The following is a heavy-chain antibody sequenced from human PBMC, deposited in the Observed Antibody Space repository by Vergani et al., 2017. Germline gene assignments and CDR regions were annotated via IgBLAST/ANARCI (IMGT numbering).Heavy chain of an antibody. J-gene: IGHJ4*02. Sequence: QITLKESGPTLVKPTQTLTLTCTFSGFSLSASAPGVAWIRQPPGKALEWLGVVYYNDEKRYTPSLKGRLTITKDTSKSQVVLTMTNMDRVDTATYSCAHIQCLGCCQNAELDYWGQGTLVTVSS. CDR1: GFSLSASAPG. D-gene: IGHD4/OR15-4a*01. V-gene: IGHV2-5*01. CDR3: AHIQCLGCCQNAELDY. CDR2: VYYNDEK.